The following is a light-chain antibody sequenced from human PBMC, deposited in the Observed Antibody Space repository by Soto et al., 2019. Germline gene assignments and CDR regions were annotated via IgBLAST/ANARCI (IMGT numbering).Light chain of an antibody. J-gene: IGLJ2*01. Sequence: QSALTQPRSVSGSPGQSVTISCTGTSSNVGAYTFVSWYQQHPGKAPNLIIYHVNKRPSGVPDRFPGSKSGNTASLTISGLQADDESDYYCSAYGGNADVVFGGGTKLTVL. V-gene: IGLV2-11*01. CDR1: SSNVGAYTF. CDR3: SAYGGNADVV. CDR2: HVN.